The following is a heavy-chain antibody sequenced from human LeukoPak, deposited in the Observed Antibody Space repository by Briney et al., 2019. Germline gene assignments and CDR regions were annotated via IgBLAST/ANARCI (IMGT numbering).Heavy chain of an antibody. CDR3: ARDIGQGSSWLYDY. Sequence: ASVKVSCKASGYTFTGYYMHWVRQAPGQGFEWMGWINPKSGGTNYAQKFQGRVTMTRDTSITTAYMELSSLRSADTALYYCARDIGQGSSWLYDYWGQGTLVTVSS. V-gene: IGHV1-2*02. CDR2: INPKSGGT. D-gene: IGHD6-13*01. CDR1: GYTFTGYY. J-gene: IGHJ4*02.